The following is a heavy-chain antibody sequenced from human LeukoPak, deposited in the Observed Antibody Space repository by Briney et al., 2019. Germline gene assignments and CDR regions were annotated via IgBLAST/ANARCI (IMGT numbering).Heavy chain of an antibody. J-gene: IGHJ3*02. D-gene: IGHD6-13*01. V-gene: IGHV3-7*01. CDR2: IKADGGEK. CDR1: GFTFSTYW. CDR3: ARESGSSSWYEAFDI. Sequence: PGGSLRLSCAASGFTFSTYWMNWFRQTPGKGLEWVAKIKADGGEKDHVASVKGRFTISRDNAKNTLYLQMNSLRAEDTAVYYCARESGSSSWYEAFDIWGQGTMVTVSS.